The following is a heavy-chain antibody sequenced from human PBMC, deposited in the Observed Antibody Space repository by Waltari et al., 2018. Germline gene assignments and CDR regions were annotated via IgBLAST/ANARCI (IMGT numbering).Heavy chain of an antibody. CDR1: GGTFSSYT. Sequence: QVQLVQSGAEVKKPGSSVKVSCKASGGTFSSYTISWVRQAPGQGLEWMGRIIPILGMANYAQKFQGRVTITADKSTSTAYMELSSLRSEDTAVYYCARDYGSPWYGSGSFDYWGQGTLVTVSS. D-gene: IGHD3-10*01. CDR3: ARDYGSPWYGSGSFDY. J-gene: IGHJ4*02. V-gene: IGHV1-69*08. CDR2: IIPILGMA.